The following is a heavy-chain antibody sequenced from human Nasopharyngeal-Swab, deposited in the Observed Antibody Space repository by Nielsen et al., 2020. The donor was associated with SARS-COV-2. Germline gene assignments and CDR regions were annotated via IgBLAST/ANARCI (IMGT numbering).Heavy chain of an antibody. V-gene: IGHV3-64*01. Sequence: GESLKISCAASGFTFSSYAMHWVRQAPGKGLEYVSAISSNGGSTYYANSVKGRFTISRDNSKNTLYLQMGSLRAEDMAVYYCARGRSSGWYKAFDIWGQGTMATVSS. D-gene: IGHD6-19*01. CDR3: ARGRSSGWYKAFDI. J-gene: IGHJ3*02. CDR1: GFTFSSYA. CDR2: ISSNGGST.